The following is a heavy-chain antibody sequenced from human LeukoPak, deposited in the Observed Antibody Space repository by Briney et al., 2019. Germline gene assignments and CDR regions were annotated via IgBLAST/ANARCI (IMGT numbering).Heavy chain of an antibody. V-gene: IGHV3-20*04. Sequence: GGSLRLSCAASGFTFDDYGMSWVRQAPGKGLEWVSGINWNGGSTGYADSVKGRFTISRDNAKNSLYLQMNSLRAEDTALYYCARETTYDSSGYYYPDYWGQGTLVTVSS. CDR3: ARETTYDSSGYYYPDY. CDR2: INWNGGST. D-gene: IGHD3-22*01. CDR1: GFTFDDYG. J-gene: IGHJ4*02.